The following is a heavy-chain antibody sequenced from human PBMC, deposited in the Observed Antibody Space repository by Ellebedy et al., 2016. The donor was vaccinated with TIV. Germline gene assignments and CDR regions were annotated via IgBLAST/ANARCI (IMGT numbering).Heavy chain of an antibody. CDR2: INPSGGDT. D-gene: IGHD3-22*01. Sequence: APVKVSCKASGYTFTSYFMYWVRQAPGQGLEWMGIINPSGGDTNYAQRFQGRDAMTRDTSTSTVYMELSSLRSEDTAVYYCARGDKYYYESSGYYYTYWGQGTLVAVSS. CDR3: ARGDKYYYESSGYYYTY. J-gene: IGHJ4*02. CDR1: GYTFTSYF. V-gene: IGHV1-46*01.